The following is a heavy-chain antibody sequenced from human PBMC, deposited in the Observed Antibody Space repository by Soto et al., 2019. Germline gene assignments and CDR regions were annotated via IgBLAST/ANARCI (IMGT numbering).Heavy chain of an antibody. CDR3: ARDIRGAK. J-gene: IGHJ4*02. Sequence: QVQLVESGGGLVKPGGSLRLSCTASGFTFNDHYMTWIRQAPGKGLEWVSYINSGVSNIYYADGVRGRFTISRDNAQNAVYLQMRNRRAEDTAIYYCARDIRGAKWGQGTLVIVSS. D-gene: IGHD3-10*01. V-gene: IGHV3-11*01. CDR1: GFTFNDHY. CDR2: INSGVSNI.